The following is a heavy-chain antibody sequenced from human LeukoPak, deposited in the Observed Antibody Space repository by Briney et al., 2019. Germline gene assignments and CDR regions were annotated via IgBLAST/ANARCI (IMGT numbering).Heavy chain of an antibody. Sequence: PGGSLRLSCAASGFSLSGYWMHWVRQAPGKGLVWVSRIGPDGAGITYADSVKGRFTISRDIAKNTVYLQMNSLRAEDAALYYCTRVQAGRSGLMDVWGRETTVTVSS. D-gene: IGHD2-8*02. CDR3: TRVQAGRSGLMDV. J-gene: IGHJ6*02. CDR1: GFSLSGYW. CDR2: IGPDGAGI. V-gene: IGHV3-74*01.